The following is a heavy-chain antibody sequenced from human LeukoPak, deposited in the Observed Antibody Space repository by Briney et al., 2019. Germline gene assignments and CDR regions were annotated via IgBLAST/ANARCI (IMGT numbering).Heavy chain of an antibody. J-gene: IGHJ5*02. CDR1: RVSISSARYC. CDR2: ISTSGST. D-gene: IGHD2-21*01. Sequence: SQELLLSCFGFRVSISSARYCWRWVRQPPGKGLEFNARISTSGSTNYNPSLKSRVTISVDTSKNQFSLKLSSVTAADTAVYYCARGQTQSNVVAFDPWGQGTLVTVSS. V-gene: IGHV4-61*02. CDR3: ARGQTQSNVVAFDP.